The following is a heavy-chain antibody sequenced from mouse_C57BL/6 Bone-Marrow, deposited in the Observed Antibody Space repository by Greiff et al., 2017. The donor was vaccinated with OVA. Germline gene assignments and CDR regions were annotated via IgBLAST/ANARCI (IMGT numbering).Heavy chain of an antibody. Sequence: QVQLQQSGPELVRPGVSVKISCKGSGYTFTDYAMHWVKQRHAKSLEWIGVISTYYGDASYNQKFKDKATMTVDKSSSTAYLELARLTSEDSAVYSCASLGVLGYCAMDYWGQGTSVTVSS. J-gene: IGHJ4*01. D-gene: IGHD4-1*01. CDR3: ASLGVLGYCAMDY. CDR2: ISTYYGDA. V-gene: IGHV1-67*01. CDR1: GYTFTDYA.